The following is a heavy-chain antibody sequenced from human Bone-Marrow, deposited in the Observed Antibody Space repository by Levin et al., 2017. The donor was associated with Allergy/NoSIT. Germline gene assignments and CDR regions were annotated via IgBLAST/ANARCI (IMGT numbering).Heavy chain of an antibody. D-gene: IGHD1-26*01. CDR2: INWDDDK. CDR3: ARIKSVGATVGPFDI. CDR1: GFSLSPSEMC. V-gene: IGHV2-70*18. Sequence: SGPTLVKPTQTLTLTCTFSGFSLSPSEMCVSWIRPPPGKALEWLALINWDDDKYYTTSLKTRLTVSKDTSKNQVVLIMTNMDPADTATYYWARIKSVGATVGPFDIWGQGTMVTVSS. J-gene: IGHJ3*02.